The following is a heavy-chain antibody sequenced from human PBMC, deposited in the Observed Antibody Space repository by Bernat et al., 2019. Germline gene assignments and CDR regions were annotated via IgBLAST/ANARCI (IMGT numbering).Heavy chain of an antibody. V-gene: IGHV3-53*01. Sequence: EVQLMESGGGLIQPGGSLRLSSAASGFSVSSSYMSWVRQAPGKGLEWVSVIYNDGATRYADSVKGRFTIVRDNSKNTLFLQMDSLRGEDTAIYYCARGRPSYGDYNYWGQGTLVTVSS. J-gene: IGHJ4*02. D-gene: IGHD4-17*01. CDR2: IYNDGAT. CDR1: GFSVSSSY. CDR3: ARGRPSYGDYNY.